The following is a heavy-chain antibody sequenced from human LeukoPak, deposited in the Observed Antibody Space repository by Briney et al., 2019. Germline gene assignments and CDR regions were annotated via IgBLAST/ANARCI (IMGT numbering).Heavy chain of an antibody. V-gene: IGHV3-21*01. CDR3: ASLSTGTTKPSDY. CDR2: ISSSSSYI. Sequence: GGSLRLSCAASGFTFSSYSMNWVRQAPGKGLEWVSSISSSSSYIYYADSVKGRFTISRDNAKNSLYLQMNSLRAEDTAVYYCASLSTGTTKPSDYWGQGTLVTVSS. CDR1: GFTFSSYS. D-gene: IGHD1-1*01. J-gene: IGHJ4*02.